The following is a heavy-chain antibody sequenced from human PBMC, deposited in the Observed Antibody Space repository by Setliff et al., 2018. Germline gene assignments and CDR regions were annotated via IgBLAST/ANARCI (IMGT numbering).Heavy chain of an antibody. V-gene: IGHV3-23*01. J-gene: IGHJ1*01. CDR3: ARGDTPLSVFLISG. CDR1: TFTFSKYA. D-gene: IGHD2-15*01. Sequence: GGSLRLSCVASTFTFSKYAITWVRQAPGKGLEWVSSIGASGDRTYYADSVKGRFTISRDNSKNAVYLQMNSLRAEDTAEYYCARGDTPLSVFLISGWGQGTRVTVSS. CDR2: IGASGDRT.